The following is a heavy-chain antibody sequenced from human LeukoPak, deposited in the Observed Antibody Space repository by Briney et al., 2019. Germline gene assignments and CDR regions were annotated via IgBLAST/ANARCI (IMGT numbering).Heavy chain of an antibody. CDR2: ISGSGGST. V-gene: IGHV3-23*01. D-gene: IGHD6-6*01. CDR3: AKDKDKQLVPFPSDY. Sequence: GGSLRLSCAASGFTFSSYAMSWVRQAPGKGLEWVSAISGSGGSTYYADSVKGRFTISRDNSKNTLYLQMNSLRVEDTAVYYCAKDKDKQLVPFPSDYWGQGTLVTVSS. J-gene: IGHJ4*02. CDR1: GFTFSSYA.